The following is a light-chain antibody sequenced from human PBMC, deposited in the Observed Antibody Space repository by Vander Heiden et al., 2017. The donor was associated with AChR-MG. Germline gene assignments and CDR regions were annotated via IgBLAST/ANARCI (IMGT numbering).Light chain of an antibody. CDR3: QSYDTDNQV. J-gene: IGLJ1*01. CDR1: SVSIASNF. CDR2: EDD. Sequence: NFMLTQPHSVSESPGKTVIISCTRSSVSIASNFVQWYQQRPGSAPTTVIYEDDHRPSGVPDRFSGSIDTSSNSASLTISGLKTEDEADYYCQSYDTDNQVFGTGTKVTVL. V-gene: IGLV6-57*04.